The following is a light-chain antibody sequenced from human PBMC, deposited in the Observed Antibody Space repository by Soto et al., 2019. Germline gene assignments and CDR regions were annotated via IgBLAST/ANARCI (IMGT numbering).Light chain of an antibody. CDR3: QQRSNWPST. CDR2: DAS. J-gene: IGKJ5*01. Sequence: EIVFTQPPATLSLSPGERATPSCRASQSISNYLAWYQQKPGQAPRLLIYDASNRATGIPARFSGSGSGTDFTLTISSLEPEDFAVYYCQQRSNWPSTFGQGTRLEIK. V-gene: IGKV3-11*01. CDR1: QSISNY.